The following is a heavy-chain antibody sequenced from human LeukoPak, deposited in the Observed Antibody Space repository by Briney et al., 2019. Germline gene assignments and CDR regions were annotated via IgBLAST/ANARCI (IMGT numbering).Heavy chain of an antibody. CDR1: GDSIRKYC. CDR2: IYASGDT. J-gene: IGHJ4*02. V-gene: IGHV4-4*07. D-gene: IGHD6-6*01. CDR3: ARHRGSSSLFDY. Sequence: SETLSLTCTVSGDSIRKYCWSWIRQPAGKGLEWIGRIYASGDTKYNPSLKSRVAMSVDTSKNQFSLRLSSVTAADTAVYYCARHRGSSSLFDYWGQGTLVTVSS.